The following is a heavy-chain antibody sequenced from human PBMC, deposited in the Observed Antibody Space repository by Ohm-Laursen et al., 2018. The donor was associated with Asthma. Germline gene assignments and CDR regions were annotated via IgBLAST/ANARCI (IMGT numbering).Heavy chain of an antibody. CDR3: AKGLRYDGYLYGMDV. V-gene: IGHV4-59*07. Sequence: SDTLSLTCTVSGGSISSYYWSWIRQPPEKGLEWIGYIYERGSTNYYPSLKGRVTISLDTSKNQFSLRLSSVTAADTAVYYCAKGLRYDGYLYGMDVWGQGTTVTVSS. CDR2: IYERGST. J-gene: IGHJ6*02. D-gene: IGHD5-24*01. CDR1: GGSISSYY.